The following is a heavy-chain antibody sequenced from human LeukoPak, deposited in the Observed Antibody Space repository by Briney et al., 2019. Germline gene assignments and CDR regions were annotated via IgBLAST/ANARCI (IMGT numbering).Heavy chain of an antibody. V-gene: IGHV1-46*01. Sequence: ASVKVSCKASGYTFTSYHMHWVRQAPGQGLEWMGIINPSGGSTRYAQKFQGRITMTRDTSTSTVYMELSSLRSEDTAVYYRARGGVAIQDLSYFDYWGQGTLVTVSS. CDR2: INPSGGST. D-gene: IGHD2-21*01. CDR3: ARGGVAIQDLSYFDY. J-gene: IGHJ4*02. CDR1: GYTFTSYH.